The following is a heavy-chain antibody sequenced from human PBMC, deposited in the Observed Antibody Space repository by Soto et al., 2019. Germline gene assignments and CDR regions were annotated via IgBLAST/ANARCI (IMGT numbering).Heavy chain of an antibody. CDR2: ISYDGSNK. Sequence: QVQLVESGGGVVQPGRSLRLSCAASGFTFSSYAMHWVRQAPGKGLEWVAVISYDGSNKYYADSVKGRFTVSRDNSKNTLYLQMNSLRAEDTAVYYCARDLGDYYDSSGPGTMDVWGQGTTVTVSS. J-gene: IGHJ6*02. CDR3: ARDLGDYYDSSGPGTMDV. V-gene: IGHV3-30-3*01. CDR1: GFTFSSYA. D-gene: IGHD3-22*01.